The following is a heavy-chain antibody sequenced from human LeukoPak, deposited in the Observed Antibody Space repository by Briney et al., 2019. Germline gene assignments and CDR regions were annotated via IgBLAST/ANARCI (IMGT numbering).Heavy chain of an antibody. J-gene: IGHJ4*02. CDR3: ARATVGDYYDSSGPPPHLIRAFDY. CDR1: GGSISSYY. V-gene: IGHV4-59*01. CDR2: IYYSGST. D-gene: IGHD3-22*01. Sequence: PSETLSLTCTVSGGSISSYYWSWIRQPPGKGLEWIGYIYYSGSTNYNPSLKSRVTISVDTSKNQFSLKLSSVTAADTAAYYCARATVGDYYDSSGPPPHLIRAFDYWGQGTLVTVSS.